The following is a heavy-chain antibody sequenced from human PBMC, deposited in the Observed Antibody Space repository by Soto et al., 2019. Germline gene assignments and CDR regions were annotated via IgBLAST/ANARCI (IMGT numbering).Heavy chain of an antibody. J-gene: IGHJ4*02. D-gene: IGHD6-6*01. CDR2: IKQDGSDK. Sequence: EVQLVESGGGLVQPGGSLRLSCAASGFTFSSYWMSWVRQAPGKGLEWVANIKQDGSDKYYVDSVKGRFIISRENAKNSLYLQMNSLTAEDTAIYYCAKVKSLAGQEWGQGTLVTVSS. CDR3: AKVKSLAGQE. CDR1: GFTFSSYW. V-gene: IGHV3-7*05.